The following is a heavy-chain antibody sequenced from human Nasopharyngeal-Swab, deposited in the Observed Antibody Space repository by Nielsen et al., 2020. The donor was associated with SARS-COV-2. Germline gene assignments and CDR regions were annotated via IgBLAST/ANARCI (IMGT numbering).Heavy chain of an antibody. CDR2: IYYSGST. J-gene: IGHJ6*02. V-gene: IGHV4-30-4*01. CDR3: ARDSGVAGTKYYYYGMDV. Sequence: CQAPGKGLEWIGYIYYSGSTYYNPSLKSRVTISVDTSKNQFSLKLSSVPAADTAVYYCARDSGVAGTKYYYYGMDVWGQGTTVTVSS. D-gene: IGHD6-19*01.